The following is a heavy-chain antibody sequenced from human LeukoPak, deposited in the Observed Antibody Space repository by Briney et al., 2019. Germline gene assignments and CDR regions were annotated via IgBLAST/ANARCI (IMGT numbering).Heavy chain of an antibody. CDR3: ARDQYSSWDYDIMTGNYYYYGMDV. V-gene: IGHV3-21*01. CDR1: GFTFGSYS. Sequence: GSLRLSCAASGFTFGSYSMNWVRQAPGKGLEWVSSISSSSSYIYYADSVKGRFTISRDNAKNSLYLQMNSLRAEDTAVYYCARDQYSSWDYDIMTGNYYYYGMDVWGQGTTVTVSS. D-gene: IGHD3-9*01. J-gene: IGHJ6*02. CDR2: ISSSSSYI.